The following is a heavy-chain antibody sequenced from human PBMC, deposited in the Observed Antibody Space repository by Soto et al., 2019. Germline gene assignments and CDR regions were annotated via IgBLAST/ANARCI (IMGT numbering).Heavy chain of an antibody. CDR2: ISYDGSNK. D-gene: IGHD5-12*01. V-gene: IGHV3-30*18. Sequence: GGSLRLSCAASGFTFSSYGMHWVRQAPGKGLEWVAVISYDGSNKYYADSVKGRFTISRDNSKNTLYLQMNSLRAEDTAVYYCAKDLTVVATIEGDYYYGMDVWGQGTTVTVSS. CDR3: AKDLTVVATIEGDYYYGMDV. CDR1: GFTFSSYG. J-gene: IGHJ6*02.